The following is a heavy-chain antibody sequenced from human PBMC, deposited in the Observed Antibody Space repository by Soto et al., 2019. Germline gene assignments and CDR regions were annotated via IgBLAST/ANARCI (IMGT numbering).Heavy chain of an antibody. V-gene: IGHV5-51*01. Sequence: LGESLKISGKGSGYSFTSYWIGWVRQMRGKGLEWMGIIYPGDSDTRYSPSFQGQVTISADKSISTAYLQWSSLKASDTAMDYCARLPYCGGDCYPPNSFCGMDVCGRGTKVTDSS. CDR3: ARLPYCGGDCYPPNSFCGMDV. J-gene: IGHJ6*02. CDR2: IYPGDSDT. D-gene: IGHD2-21*02. CDR1: GYSFTSYW.